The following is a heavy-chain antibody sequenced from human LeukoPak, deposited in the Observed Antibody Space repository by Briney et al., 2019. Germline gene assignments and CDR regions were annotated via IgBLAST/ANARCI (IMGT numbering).Heavy chain of an antibody. V-gene: IGHV3-48*01. D-gene: IGHD3-22*01. CDR3: ARDDYYDSSGYDKH. Sequence: GGSLRLSCAASGFTFSSYSMNWVRQAPGKELEWVSYISSSSSTIYYADSVKGRFTISRDNAKNSLYLQMNSLRAEDTAVYYCARDDYYDSSGYDKHWGQGTLVTVSS. CDR2: ISSSSSTI. CDR1: GFTFSSYS. J-gene: IGHJ4*02.